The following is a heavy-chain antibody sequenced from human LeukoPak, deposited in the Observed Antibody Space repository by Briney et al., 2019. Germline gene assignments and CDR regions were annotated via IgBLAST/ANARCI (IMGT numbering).Heavy chain of an antibody. V-gene: IGHV3-7*01. D-gene: IGHD6-13*01. Sequence: PGGSLRLSCAASGFTFSSYWMSWVRQAPGKGLKWVANIRQDGSEIYYVDSVKGRFTISRDNAHNSLYLQMSSLRSEDTAVYFCARVGAAANWFDPWGQGTLVTVSS. CDR1: GFTFSSYW. J-gene: IGHJ5*02. CDR3: ARVGAAANWFDP. CDR2: IRQDGSEI.